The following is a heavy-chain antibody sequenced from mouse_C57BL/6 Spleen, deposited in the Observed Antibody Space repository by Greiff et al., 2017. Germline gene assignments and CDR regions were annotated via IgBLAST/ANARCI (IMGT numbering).Heavy chain of an antibody. Sequence: EVKLVESGGGLVKPGGSLKLSCAASGFTFSDYGMHWVRQAPEKGLEWVAYISSGGSNIYYADTVKGRITISRDNAKNTLYLQMTSLRSEDTAMYYSSRNYDYDGGRDFNYWGQGTTLTVSS. D-gene: IGHD2-4*01. CDR2: ISSGGSNI. V-gene: IGHV5-17*01. CDR1: GFTFSDYG. J-gene: IGHJ2*01. CDR3: SRNYDYDGGRDFNY.